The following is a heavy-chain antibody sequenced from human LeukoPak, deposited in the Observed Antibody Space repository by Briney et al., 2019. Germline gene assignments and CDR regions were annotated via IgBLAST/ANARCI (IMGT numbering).Heavy chain of an antibody. CDR3: ARGRFLEWLSILDYFDY. CDR1: GGSISSGSYY. J-gene: IGHJ4*02. D-gene: IGHD3-3*01. Sequence: SQTLSLTCTVSGGSISSGSYYWRWIRQPAGKGLGWIGRIYTSGSTNYNPSLKSRVTISVDTSKNQFSLKLSSVTAADTAVYYCARGRFLEWLSILDYFDYWGQGTLVTVSS. V-gene: IGHV4-61*02. CDR2: IYTSGST.